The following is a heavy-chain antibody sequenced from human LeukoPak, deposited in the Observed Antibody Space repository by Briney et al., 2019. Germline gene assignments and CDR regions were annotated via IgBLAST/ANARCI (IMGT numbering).Heavy chain of an antibody. D-gene: IGHD4-17*01. J-gene: IGHJ4*02. Sequence: GGSLRLSCAASGFTVSSNYMSWVRQAPGKGLEWVSVIYSGGSTYYADSVKGRFTISRDNSKNTLYLQMNSLRAEDTAVYYCARPITTVSDFDYWGQGTLVTVSS. CDR2: IYSGGST. CDR3: ARPITTVSDFDY. V-gene: IGHV3-66*04. CDR1: GFTVSSNY.